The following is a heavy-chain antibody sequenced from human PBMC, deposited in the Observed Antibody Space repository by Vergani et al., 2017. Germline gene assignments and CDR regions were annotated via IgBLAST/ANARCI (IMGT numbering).Heavy chain of an antibody. CDR2: IIPIFGTA. V-gene: IGHV1-69*06. CDR3: ARDGVPAATEDYYYAMDV. J-gene: IGHJ6*02. D-gene: IGHD2-2*01. CDR1: GGTFSSYA. Sequence: QVQLVQSGAEVKKPGSSVKVSCRASGGTFSSYAISWVRQAPGQGLEWMGGIIPIFGTANYAQKFQGRVTITADKSTSTAYMELSSLRSEDTAVYYCARDGVPAATEDYYYAMDVWGQGTTVTVSS.